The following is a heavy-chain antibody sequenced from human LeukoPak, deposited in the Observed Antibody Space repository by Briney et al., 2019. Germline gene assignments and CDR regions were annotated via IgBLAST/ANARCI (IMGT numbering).Heavy chain of an antibody. Sequence: PSETLSLTCTVSGGSISSYYWGWIRQPPGKGLEWIGSIYYSGSTYYNPSLKSRVTISVDTSKNQFSLKLSSVTAADTAVYYCARPGDYYYMDVWGKGTTVTVSS. D-gene: IGHD3-10*01. CDR3: ARPGDYYYMDV. V-gene: IGHV4-39*01. J-gene: IGHJ6*03. CDR1: GGSISSYY. CDR2: IYYSGST.